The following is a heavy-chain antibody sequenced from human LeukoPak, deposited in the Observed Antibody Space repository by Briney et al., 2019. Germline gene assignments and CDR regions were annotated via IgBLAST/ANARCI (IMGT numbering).Heavy chain of an antibody. Sequence: PGGSLRLSCAASGFTFSSYGMHWVRQAPGKGLEWVAFRRYDGSNKYYADSVKGRFTISRDDSKNTLYLQMNSLRAEDTAVYYCAKAGYGDYSIVYWGQGSLVTVSS. D-gene: IGHD4-17*01. CDR3: AKAGYGDYSIVY. CDR1: GFTFSSYG. CDR2: RRYDGSNK. J-gene: IGHJ4*02. V-gene: IGHV3-30*02.